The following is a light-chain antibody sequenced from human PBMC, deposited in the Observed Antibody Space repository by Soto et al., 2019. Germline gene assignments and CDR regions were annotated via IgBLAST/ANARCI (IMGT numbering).Light chain of an antibody. J-gene: IGLJ1*01. CDR1: SSSIGNNY. Sequence: QSVQRHPASASAAPGQKVTICCSGSSSSIGNNYVSWYQQLPGTAPQLLIYDNNKRPSGIPDRFSGSKSGTSATLGITGLQTGDEADYYCGTWDSSLSDYYVFGTGTKVTVL. V-gene: IGLV1-51*01. CDR2: DNN. CDR3: GTWDSSLSDYYV.